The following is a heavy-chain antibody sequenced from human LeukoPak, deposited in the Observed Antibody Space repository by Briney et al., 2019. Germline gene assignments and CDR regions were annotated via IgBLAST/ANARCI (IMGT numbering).Heavy chain of an antibody. J-gene: IGHJ4*02. D-gene: IGHD1-26*01. V-gene: IGHV3-33*01. Sequence: GGSLRLSCAASGFTFSSYGMHWVRQAPGKGLEWVAVIWYDGSNKYYAESVKGRFTISRDNSKNTLYLQMNILRAEDTAVYYCARDRGSYWDGGNDYWGQGTLVTVSS. CDR1: GFTFSSYG. CDR3: ARDRGSYWDGGNDY. CDR2: IWYDGSNK.